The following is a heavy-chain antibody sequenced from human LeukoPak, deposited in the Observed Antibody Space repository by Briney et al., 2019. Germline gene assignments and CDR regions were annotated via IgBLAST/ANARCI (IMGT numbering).Heavy chain of an antibody. CDR1: GFTFSSYS. CDR2: ISSSSSTI. J-gene: IGHJ4*02. CDR3: ARRPRRGQPYCLDY. D-gene: IGHD2-15*01. Sequence: GGSLRLSCAASGFTFSSYSMNWVRQAPGKGLEWVSYISSSSSTIYYADSVKGRFTISRDNAKNSLYLQMNSLRAEDTAVYYCARRPRRGQPYCLDYWGQGTLVTVSA. V-gene: IGHV3-48*01.